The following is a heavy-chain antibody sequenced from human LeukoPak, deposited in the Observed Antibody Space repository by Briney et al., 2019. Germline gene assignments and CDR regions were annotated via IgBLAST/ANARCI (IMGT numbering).Heavy chain of an antibody. D-gene: IGHD1-7*01. Sequence: GASVKVSCKASGYTFTSYDINWVRQATGQGLEWMGWMNPNSGNTGYAQKFQGRVTMTRNTSISTAYMELSSLRSEDTAVYYCARGGVTGTTNWFDPWGQGILVTVSS. CDR1: GYTFTSYD. V-gene: IGHV1-8*01. CDR2: MNPNSGNT. CDR3: ARGGVTGTTNWFDP. J-gene: IGHJ5*02.